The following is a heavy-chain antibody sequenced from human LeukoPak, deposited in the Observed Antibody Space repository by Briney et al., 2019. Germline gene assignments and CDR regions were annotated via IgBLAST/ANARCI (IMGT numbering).Heavy chain of an antibody. CDR2: ISYDGSSK. J-gene: IGHJ4*02. CDR3: AKDGLAAAGWFDY. D-gene: IGHD6-13*01. CDR1: GFTFSYYG. V-gene: IGHV3-30*18. Sequence: PGRSLRLSCAASGFTFSYYGTHWVRQAPGKGLEWVAVISYDGSSKYYADSVKGRFTISRDNSKNTLYLQMNSLRAEDTAVYYCAKDGLAAAGWFDYWGQGTLVTVSS.